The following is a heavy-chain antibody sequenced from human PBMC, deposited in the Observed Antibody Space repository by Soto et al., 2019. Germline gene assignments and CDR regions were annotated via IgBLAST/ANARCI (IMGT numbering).Heavy chain of an antibody. D-gene: IGHD6-13*01. CDR1: GFTFSSYA. V-gene: IGHV3-23*01. CDR3: AKDGAYSRNYGMDV. CDR2: ISGSGGST. Sequence: PGGSLRLSCAASGFTFSSYAMSWVRQAPGKGLGWVSAISGSGGSTYYADSVKGRFTISRDNSKNTLYLQMNSLRAEDTAVYYCAKDGAYSRNYGMDVWGQGTTVTVSS. J-gene: IGHJ6*02.